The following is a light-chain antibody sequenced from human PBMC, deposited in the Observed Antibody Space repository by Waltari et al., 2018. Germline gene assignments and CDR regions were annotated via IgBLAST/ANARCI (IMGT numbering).Light chain of an antibody. CDR1: SSDVGSYNL. CDR3: CSYVGGSSLI. V-gene: IGLV2-23*02. J-gene: IGLJ2*01. Sequence: QSALAQPASVSGSPGQSITISCPATSSDVGSYNLVSWYQPPPGKVPKLMIYEVIKRPSGVSKRFSGSKSGNTASLTISGLQAEDEADYYCCSYVGGSSLIFGGGTKLTVL. CDR2: EVI.